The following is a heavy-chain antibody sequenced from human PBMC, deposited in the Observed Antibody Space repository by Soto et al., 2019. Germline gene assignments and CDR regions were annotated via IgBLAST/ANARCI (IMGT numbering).Heavy chain of an antibody. D-gene: IGHD3-22*01. J-gene: IGHJ5*02. CDR1: GYSFTSYR. CDR3: ARDLIYSECSGTNWFDP. CDR2: INPDTGST. Sequence: QVQLVQSGAEVKKPGASVKVSCKASGYSFTSYRMHWVRQAPGQGLEWMGIINPDTGSTTYAQKCQGRVTMTRDTSTRTVFLELSSLRSEDTDVYYCARDLIYSECSGTNWFDPWGQGTLVTVSS. V-gene: IGHV1-46*01.